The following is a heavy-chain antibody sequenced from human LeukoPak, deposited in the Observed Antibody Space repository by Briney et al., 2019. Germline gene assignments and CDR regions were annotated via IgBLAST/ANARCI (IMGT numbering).Heavy chain of an antibody. CDR3: ARLLTLDYYYYYMDV. CDR1: GGSISSYY. D-gene: IGHD1-14*01. V-gene: IGHV4-4*09. J-gene: IGHJ6*03. CDR2: IYTSGST. Sequence: SETLSLTCTVSGGSISSYYWSWIRQPPGKGLEWIGYIYTSGSTNYNPSLKSRATISVDTSKNQFSLKLSSVTAADTAVYYCARLLTLDYYYYYMDVWGKGTTVTVSS.